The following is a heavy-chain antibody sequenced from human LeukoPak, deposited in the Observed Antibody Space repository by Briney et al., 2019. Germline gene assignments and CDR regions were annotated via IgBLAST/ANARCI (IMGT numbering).Heavy chain of an antibody. V-gene: IGHV4-39*01. D-gene: IGHD1-1*01. CDR1: GGSISSSSYY. Sequence: SETLSLTCTVSGGSISSSSYYWGWIRQPPGKGLEWIGSIYYSGSTYYNPSFKSRVTISVDTSKNQFSLKLSSVTAADTAVYYCARLGTTTAFDIWGQGTMVTVSS. CDR3: ARLGTTTAFDI. CDR2: IYYSGST. J-gene: IGHJ3*02.